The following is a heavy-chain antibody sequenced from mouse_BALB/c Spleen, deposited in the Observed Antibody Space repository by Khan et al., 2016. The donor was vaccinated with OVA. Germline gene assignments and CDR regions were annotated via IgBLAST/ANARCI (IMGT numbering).Heavy chain of an antibody. Sequence: VQLVESGPGLVAPSQSLSITCTISGFSLTNYGVHWVRQPPGKGLEWLVVIWSDGSTTYNSALKSRLTISKDNSKSQVFLKMNSLQTDDTAMYFCAGQPYYHYNVMDYWGQGTSVTVSS. D-gene: IGHD2-10*01. CDR1: GFSLTNYG. J-gene: IGHJ4*01. CDR2: IWSDGST. V-gene: IGHV2-6-1*01. CDR3: AGQPYYHYNVMDY.